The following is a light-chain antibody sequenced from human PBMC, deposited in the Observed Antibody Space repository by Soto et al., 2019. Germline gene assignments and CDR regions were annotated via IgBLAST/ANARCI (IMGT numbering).Light chain of an antibody. Sequence: DIQMTQSPSSLSASVGDRVTITCQASHDSSNYLNWYQEKPGKAPKLLIYDASNLETGVPSRFSGSGSGTDFTFTISSLQPEDIATYYCQQYDNLPYTFGQGTKLGIK. CDR3: QQYDNLPYT. J-gene: IGKJ2*01. V-gene: IGKV1-33*01. CDR2: DAS. CDR1: HDSSNY.